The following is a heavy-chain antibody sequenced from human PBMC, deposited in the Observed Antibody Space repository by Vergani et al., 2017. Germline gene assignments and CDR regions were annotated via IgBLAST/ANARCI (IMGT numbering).Heavy chain of an antibody. CDR1: GFTFTSSA. CDR2: IVVGSGNT. CDR3: AASLWQLDYYYYDMDV. V-gene: IGHV1-58*01. J-gene: IGHJ6*03. Sequence: QMQLVQSGPEVKKPGTSVKVSCKASGFTFTSSAVQWVRQARGQRLEWIGWIVVGSGNTNYAQKFQERVTITRDMSTSTAYMELSSLRSEDTAVYYCAASLWQLDYYYYDMDVWGKGP. D-gene: IGHD6-13*01.